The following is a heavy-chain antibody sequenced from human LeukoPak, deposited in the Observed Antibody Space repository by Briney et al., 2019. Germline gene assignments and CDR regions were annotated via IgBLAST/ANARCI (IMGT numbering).Heavy chain of an antibody. CDR2: ISSSGSTI. Sequence: PGGSLRLSCAASGFSFSDYYMSWIRQAPGKGLEWVSYISSSGSTIYYADSVKGRFTISRDNAKNSLYLQMNSLRAEDTAVYYCARDTHDYGDSSLDYWGQGTLVTVSS. CDR3: ARDTHDYGDSSLDY. D-gene: IGHD4-17*01. V-gene: IGHV3-11*01. J-gene: IGHJ4*02. CDR1: GFSFSDYY.